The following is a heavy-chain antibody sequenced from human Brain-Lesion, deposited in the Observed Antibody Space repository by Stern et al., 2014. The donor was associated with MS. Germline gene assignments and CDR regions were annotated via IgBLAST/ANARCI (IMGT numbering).Heavy chain of an antibody. D-gene: IGHD3-10*01. CDR1: GGSISSSSYY. CDR3: AKLWLGELPESPFDY. CDR2: IYYRGST. Sequence: QLVESGPGLVKPSETLSLTCTVSGGSISSSSYYWGWIRQPPGKGLEWIGSIYYRGSTYYNPSLKRRVPISLCTSKNPLSLRLSSVTAADTAVYFCAKLWLGELPESPFDYWGQGTLVTVSS. V-gene: IGHV4-39*01. J-gene: IGHJ4*02.